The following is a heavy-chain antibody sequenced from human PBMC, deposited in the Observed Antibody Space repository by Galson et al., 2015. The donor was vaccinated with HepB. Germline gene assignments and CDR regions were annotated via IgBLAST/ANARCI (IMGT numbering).Heavy chain of an antibody. J-gene: IGHJ5*02. V-gene: IGHV1-2*06. CDR2: INPNSGGT. D-gene: IGHD6-13*01. CDR1: GYTFTGYY. CDR3: ARAAGAAAGTRNWFDP. Sequence: SVKVSCKASGYTFTGYYMHWVRQAPGQGLEWMGRINPNSGGTNYAQKFQGRVTMTRDTSISTAYMELSRLRSDDTAVYYCARAAGAAAGTRNWFDPWGQGTLVTVSS.